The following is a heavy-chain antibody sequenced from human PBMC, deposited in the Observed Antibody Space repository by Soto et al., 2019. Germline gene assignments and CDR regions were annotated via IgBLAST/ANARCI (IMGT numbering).Heavy chain of an antibody. D-gene: IGHD3-22*01. J-gene: IGHJ4*02. CDR2: IYHSGST. CDR1: GGSISSGGYS. Sequence: PSETLSLTCAVSGGSISSGGYSWSWIRQPPGKGLEWIGYIYHSGSTYYNPSLKSRVTISVDRSKNQFSLKLCSVTAADTAVYYCARGPPNSIWGQGTLVTV. CDR3: ARGPPNSI. V-gene: IGHV4-30-2*01.